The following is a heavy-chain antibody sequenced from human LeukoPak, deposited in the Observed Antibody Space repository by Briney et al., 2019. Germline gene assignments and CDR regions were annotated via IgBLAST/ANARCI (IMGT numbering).Heavy chain of an antibody. CDR2: MNPNSGNT. V-gene: IGHV1-8*01. D-gene: IGHD2-2*02. CDR1: GYTFTSYD. J-gene: IGHJ4*02. Sequence: GASVKVSCKASGYTFTSYDINWVRQATGQGLEWMGWMNPNSGNTGYAQKFQGRVTMTRNTSISTAYMELSSLRSEDTAVYYCAKVIVVVPAAIRGPIDYWGQGTLVTVSS. CDR3: AKVIVVVPAAIRGPIDY.